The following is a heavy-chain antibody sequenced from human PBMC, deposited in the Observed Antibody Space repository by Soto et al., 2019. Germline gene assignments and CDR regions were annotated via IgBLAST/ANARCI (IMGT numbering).Heavy chain of an antibody. CDR2: IIPIFGTA. J-gene: IGHJ6*02. CDR3: AGGDSQAGPYYYYYGMDV. V-gene: IGHV1-69*01. CDR1: GGTFSSYA. Sequence: QVQLVQSGAEVKKPGSSVKVSCKASGGTFSSYAISWVRQAPGQGLEWMGGIIPIFGTANYAQKFQGRVTITADESRSTAYMELSSLRSEDTAVYYYAGGDSQAGPYYYYYGMDVWGQGSTVTVAS. D-gene: IGHD6-13*01.